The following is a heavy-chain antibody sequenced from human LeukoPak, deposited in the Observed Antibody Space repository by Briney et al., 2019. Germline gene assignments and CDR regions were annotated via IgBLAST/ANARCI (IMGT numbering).Heavy chain of an antibody. CDR2: IIPILGTA. J-gene: IGHJ3*02. Sequence: SVKVSCKASGGTFSSYAISWVRQAPGQGLEWMGRIIPILGTANYAQKFQGRVTITTDESTSTAYMELSSLRSEDTAVYYCARAVWVVADAFDIWGQGTMVTVSS. CDR3: ARAVWVVADAFDI. D-gene: IGHD2-15*01. CDR1: GGTFSSYA. V-gene: IGHV1-69*11.